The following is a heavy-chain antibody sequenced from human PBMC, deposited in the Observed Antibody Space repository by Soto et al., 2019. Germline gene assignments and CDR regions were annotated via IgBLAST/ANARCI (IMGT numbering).Heavy chain of an antibody. CDR3: ASTRIAAAGTRGGNYFDY. J-gene: IGHJ4*02. V-gene: IGHV1-69*06. Sequence: QVQLVQSGAEVKKPGSSVKVSCKASGGTFSSYAISWVRQAPGQGLEWMGGIIPIFGTANYAQKFQGRVTITADKATSTAYMELSSLRSEDTAVYYCASTRIAAAGTRGGNYFDYWGQGTLVTVSS. CDR2: IIPIFGTA. CDR1: GGTFSSYA. D-gene: IGHD6-13*01.